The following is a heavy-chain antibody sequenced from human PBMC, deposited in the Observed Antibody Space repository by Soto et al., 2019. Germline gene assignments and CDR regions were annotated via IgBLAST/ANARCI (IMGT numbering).Heavy chain of an antibody. J-gene: IGHJ5*02. Sequence: QVQLQESGPRLVKPSRTLSLSCAVSGGSIISASYSWNWIRQSPGRGLEWIGHIYSSGSTYYNPSLKSRVSISVDTSNNQFSLKLTSVTAADTAVYFCAREDAARIERWFDAWGQGILVTVSS. V-gene: IGHV4-31*11. D-gene: IGHD6-6*01. CDR2: IYSSGST. CDR3: AREDAARIERWFDA. CDR1: GGSIISASYS.